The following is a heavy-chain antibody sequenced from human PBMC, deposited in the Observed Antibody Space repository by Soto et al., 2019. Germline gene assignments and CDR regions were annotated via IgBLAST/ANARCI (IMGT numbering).Heavy chain of an antibody. CDR1: GGSFSGYY. Sequence: SETLSLTCAVYGGSFSGYYWSWIRQPPGKGLEWIGEINHSGSTNYNPSLKSRVTISVDTSKNQFSLKLSSVTAADTAVYYCARAGNCSGGSCYDPPQNNWFDPWGQGTLVTVSS. CDR3: ARAGNCSGGSCYDPPQNNWFDP. D-gene: IGHD2-15*01. J-gene: IGHJ5*02. V-gene: IGHV4-34*01. CDR2: INHSGST.